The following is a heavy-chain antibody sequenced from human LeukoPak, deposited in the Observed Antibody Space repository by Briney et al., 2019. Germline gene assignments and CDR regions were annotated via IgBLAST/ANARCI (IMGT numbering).Heavy chain of an antibody. J-gene: IGHJ4*02. CDR2: ISYSGST. CDR3: ARLGGVYGGYYFDY. Sequence: SETLSLTCTVSGGSISSGGYHWGWIRQPPGKGLEWIGSISYSGSTYYNLSLKSRVTISVDTSKNQFSLKLNSLTAADTAVYFCARLGGVYGGYYFDYWGQGTLVTVSS. D-gene: IGHD2-8*02. CDR1: GGSISSGGYH. V-gene: IGHV4-39*01.